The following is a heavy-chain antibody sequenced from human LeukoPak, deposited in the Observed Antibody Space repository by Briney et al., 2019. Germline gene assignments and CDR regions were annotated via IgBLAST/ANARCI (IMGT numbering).Heavy chain of an antibody. Sequence: GASVKVSCKASGYSFTVYNIHWVRQAPGHGLEWMGWINPTSGGTNYLEKLQGRVTMTSDTSITTVYLEVSRLTSDDTAVYYCARDFDILTGPMPHWFDPWGQGTLVTVSS. V-gene: IGHV1-2*02. CDR3: ARDFDILTGPMPHWFDP. CDR1: GYSFTVYN. CDR2: INPTSGGT. D-gene: IGHD3-9*01. J-gene: IGHJ5*02.